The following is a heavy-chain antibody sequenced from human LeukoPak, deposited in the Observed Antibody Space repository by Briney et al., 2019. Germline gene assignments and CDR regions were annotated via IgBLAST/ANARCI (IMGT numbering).Heavy chain of an antibody. Sequence: GGSLRLSCAASGFTFSSYAMSWVRQAPGKGLEWVSAISGSGGSTYYADSVKGRFTIPRDNSKNTLYLQMNSLRAEDTAVYYCAKGGRGTYYYDSSGYYYVWSAFDIWGQGTMVTVSS. V-gene: IGHV3-23*01. CDR3: AKGGRGTYYYDSSGYYYVWSAFDI. J-gene: IGHJ3*02. CDR2: ISGSGGST. CDR1: GFTFSSYA. D-gene: IGHD3-22*01.